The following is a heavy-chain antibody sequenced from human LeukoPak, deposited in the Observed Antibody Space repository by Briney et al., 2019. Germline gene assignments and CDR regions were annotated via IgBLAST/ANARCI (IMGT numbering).Heavy chain of an antibody. CDR3: AQSSTSCIDY. Sequence: GGSLRPSCAASGFTFSSYAMHWVRQAPGKGLEWVAVISYDGSNKYYADSVKGRFTISRDNSKNTLYLQMNSLRAEDTAVYYCAQSSTSCIDYWGQGTQVTVSS. CDR2: ISYDGSNK. V-gene: IGHV3-30-3*01. D-gene: IGHD2-2*01. J-gene: IGHJ4*02. CDR1: GFTFSSYA.